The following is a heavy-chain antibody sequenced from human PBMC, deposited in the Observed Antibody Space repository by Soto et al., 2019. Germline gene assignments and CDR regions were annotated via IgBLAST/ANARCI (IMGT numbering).Heavy chain of an antibody. CDR3: ATTDPNGFSYGSDNWFDP. D-gene: IGHD5-18*01. Sequence: SETLCLTCTVSGGYMNNYYWSWIRTPTGKGLEWIGCIYYSGSTNYHPSLKSRVTISVDTSKNQFSLRLSSMTAADTAVYYCATTDPNGFSYGSDNWFDPWGQGTLVTVSS. CDR1: GGYMNNYY. CDR2: IYYSGST. J-gene: IGHJ5*02. V-gene: IGHV4-59*08.